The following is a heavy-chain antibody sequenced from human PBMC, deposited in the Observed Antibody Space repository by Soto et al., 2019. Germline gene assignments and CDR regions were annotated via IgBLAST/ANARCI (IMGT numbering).Heavy chain of an antibody. D-gene: IGHD3-22*01. CDR1: GGTFIRYT. Sequence: QVQLVQSETEMKKPGSSVKVSCKASGGTFIRYTPSWVRQAPGQGLEWMGGIIPMFGKANYAQKFQGRVTITADESTSTGYMELRSLISEDTAVYYCARDGTLYDGGAYYYLYWGQGTLVTVSS. CDR2: IIPMFGKA. CDR3: ARDGTLYDGGAYYYLY. V-gene: IGHV1-69*01. J-gene: IGHJ4*02.